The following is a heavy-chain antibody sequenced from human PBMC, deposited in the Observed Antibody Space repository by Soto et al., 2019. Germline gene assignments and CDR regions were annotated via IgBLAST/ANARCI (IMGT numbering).Heavy chain of an antibody. Sequence: GGSLRLSCAASGFTVSSNYMSWVRQAPGKGLEWVSVIYSGGGGSTYYADSVKGRFTISRDNSKNTLYLQMGSLRAEDMAVYYCARQGRAVSSYYFDYWGQGT. CDR2: IYSGGGGST. CDR1: GFTVSSNY. V-gene: IGHV3-53*05. CDR3: ARQGRAVSSYYFDY. J-gene: IGHJ4*02. D-gene: IGHD3-10*01.